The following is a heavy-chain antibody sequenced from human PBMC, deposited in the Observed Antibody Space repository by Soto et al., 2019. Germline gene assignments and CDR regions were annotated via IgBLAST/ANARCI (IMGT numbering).Heavy chain of an antibody. Sequence: QVQLVQSGAEVKKPGASVRVSCKASAYTFTSYYVHWVRQAPGQGPEWMGMINPSRGGTDYAQKFHGRVTITRDTSTTTVYMELSSLRSEDTAIYYCTRSIITTAGTDAFDLWGQGTLVTVSS. CDR3: TRSIITTAGTDAFDL. J-gene: IGHJ3*01. V-gene: IGHV1-46*03. CDR2: INPSRGGT. D-gene: IGHD6-13*01. CDR1: AYTFTSYY.